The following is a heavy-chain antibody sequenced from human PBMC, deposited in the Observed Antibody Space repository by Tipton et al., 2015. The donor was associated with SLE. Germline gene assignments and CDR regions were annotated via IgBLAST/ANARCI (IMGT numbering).Heavy chain of an antibody. CDR1: GDSITSSDFS. J-gene: IGHJ4*02. CDR2: IYYSGST. CDR3: ARTNRLPYRVYFDS. V-gene: IGHV4-39*07. Sequence: TLSLTCSVSGDSITSSDFSWGWVRQSPREGLESIGNIYYSGSTSYNPSLRSRVTISVDTSKNQFSLKLSSVTAADTAVYYCARTNRLPYRVYFDSWGQGILVTVSS. D-gene: IGHD1-14*01.